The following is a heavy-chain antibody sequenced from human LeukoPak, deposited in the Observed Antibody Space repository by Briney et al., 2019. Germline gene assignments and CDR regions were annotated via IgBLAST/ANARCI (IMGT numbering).Heavy chain of an antibody. CDR2: ISNDGSST. Sequence: GGSLRLSCAASGFTFSSYWMHWVRQAPGKGLVWVSRISNDGSSTDYADSVKGRFTISRDNAKNTLYLQMHSLRAEDTALYYCSYPRGGQVYWGQGTLVTVSS. J-gene: IGHJ4*02. CDR3: SYPRGGQVY. CDR1: GFTFSSYW. V-gene: IGHV3-74*01. D-gene: IGHD3-10*01.